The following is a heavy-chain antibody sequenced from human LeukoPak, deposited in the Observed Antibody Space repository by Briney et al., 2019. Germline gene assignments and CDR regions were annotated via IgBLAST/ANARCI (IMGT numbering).Heavy chain of an antibody. V-gene: IGHV1-69*13. D-gene: IGHD4-23*01. CDR3: ARQHGGNSLPLDAFDI. Sequence: ASVKVSCKAPGGTFSSYAISWVRQAPGQGLEWMGGIIPIFGTANYAQKFQGRVTITADESTSTAYMELSSLRSEDTAVYYCARQHGGNSLPLDAFDIWGQGTMVTVSS. CDR2: IIPIFGTA. J-gene: IGHJ3*02. CDR1: GGTFSSYA.